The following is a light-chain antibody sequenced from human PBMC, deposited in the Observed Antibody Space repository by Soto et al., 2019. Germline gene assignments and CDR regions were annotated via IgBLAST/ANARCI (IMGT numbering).Light chain of an antibody. J-gene: IGKJ1*01. CDR3: QQYYDYPWT. CDR2: AAS. Sequence: AIRMTQSPSSFSASIGDRVTITCRASQGISSYLAWYQQKPGKAPNLLIYAASTLQSGVPSRFSGSGSGTNFTLTISCLQSEDFAAYYCQQYYDYPWTFGQATKVEIK. CDR1: QGISSY. V-gene: IGKV1-8*01.